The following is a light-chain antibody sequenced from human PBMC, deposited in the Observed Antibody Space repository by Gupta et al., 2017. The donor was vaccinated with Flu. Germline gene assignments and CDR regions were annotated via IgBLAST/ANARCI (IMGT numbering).Light chain of an antibody. CDR3: QQYNNWPPYT. CDR2: GAS. V-gene: IGKV3-15*01. CDR1: QSINSY. Sequence: EIVMTQSPATLSVSPGERATLSCRASQSINSYLAWYQRKPGQAPRLLIYGASTRATGIPVRFSGSGSGTEFTLTISSLQSEDFAVYYCQQYNNWPPYTFGQGTKLEIK. J-gene: IGKJ2*01.